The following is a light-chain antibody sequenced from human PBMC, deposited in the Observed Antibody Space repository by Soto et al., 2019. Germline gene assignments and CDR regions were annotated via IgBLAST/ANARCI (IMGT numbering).Light chain of an antibody. CDR1: QNISIY. J-gene: IGKJ4*01. Sequence: DIQMSQSPSSLSASLGDRXTXXXXASQNISIYLNWYQQKPGKAPKLLIYDGSNLETGVPSRFSGSGSGTDFTLTISSLQPEDIATYYCQQYDNLPRTFGGGTKVDIK. CDR2: DGS. V-gene: IGKV1-33*01. CDR3: QQYDNLPRT.